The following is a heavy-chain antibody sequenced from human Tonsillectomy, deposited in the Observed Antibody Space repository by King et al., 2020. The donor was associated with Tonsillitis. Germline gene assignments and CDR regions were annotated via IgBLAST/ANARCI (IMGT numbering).Heavy chain of an antibody. CDR2: ISSSSST. V-gene: IGHV3-23*04. Sequence: VQLVESGGGLVQPGGSLRLSCAASGFTFNNYAMGWVRQAPGKGLEWISLISSSSSTYYADSVKGRFTISRDDSKNTLYLQMNSLRAEDTAVYYCAKREAYDASNYYYFDYWGQGALVTVSS. CDR3: AKREAYDASNYYYFDY. D-gene: IGHD3-10*01. CDR1: GFTFNNYA. J-gene: IGHJ4*02.